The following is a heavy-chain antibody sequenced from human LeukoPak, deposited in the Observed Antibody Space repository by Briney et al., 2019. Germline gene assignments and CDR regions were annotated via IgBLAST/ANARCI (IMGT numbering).Heavy chain of an antibody. CDR2: ISGSGGST. CDR3: AGDGRCSSTSCFPQNYYYYYGMDV. D-gene: IGHD2-2*01. J-gene: IGHJ6*02. Sequence: GGSLRLSCAASGFTFSTYGMSWVRQAPGKGLEWVSAISGSGGSTYYADSVKGRFTISRDNSKNTLYLQMNSLRAEDTAVYYCAGDGRCSSTSCFPQNYYYYYGMDVWGQGTTVTVSS. CDR1: GFTFSTYG. V-gene: IGHV3-23*01.